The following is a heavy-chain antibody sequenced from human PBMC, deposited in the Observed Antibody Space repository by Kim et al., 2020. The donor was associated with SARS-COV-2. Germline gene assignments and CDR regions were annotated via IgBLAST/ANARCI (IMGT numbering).Heavy chain of an antibody. CDR2: INPNSGGT. J-gene: IGHJ4*02. V-gene: IGHV1-2*06. Sequence: ASVKVSCKASGYTFTGYYMHWVRQAPGQGLEWMGRINPNSGGTNYAQNFQGSVTMTRDTSISTAYMELNRLRSDDTAVYYCARDECTNGVCATIDYWGQGTLVTVSS. CDR3: ARDECTNGVCATIDY. CDR1: GYTFTGYY. D-gene: IGHD2-8*01.